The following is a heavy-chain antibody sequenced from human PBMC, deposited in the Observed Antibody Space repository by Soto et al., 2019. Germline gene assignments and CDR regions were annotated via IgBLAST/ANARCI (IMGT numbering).Heavy chain of an antibody. CDR2: ISSSSSYI. J-gene: IGHJ4*02. Sequence: GGSLRLSCAASGFTFSSYSMNWVRQAPGKGLEWVSSISSSSSYIYYADSVKGRFTISRDNAKNSLYLQMNSLRAEDTAVYYWARVGGERAAAYNYGGQETRATVPS. D-gene: IGHD6-25*01. CDR1: GFTFSSYS. CDR3: ARVGGERAAAYNY. V-gene: IGHV3-21*01.